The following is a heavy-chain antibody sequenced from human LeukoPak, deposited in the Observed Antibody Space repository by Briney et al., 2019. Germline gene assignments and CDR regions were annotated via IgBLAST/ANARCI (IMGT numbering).Heavy chain of an antibody. Sequence: GRSLRLSCVASGFTFNTYGIHWVRQAPGKGLEWVAGISSDGNNKDYSDSVKGRFTISRDNSKNTLYPQMNSLRAEDTAVYYCAKAAYCTSASCHFSGYAQRPLDSWGQGTLVTVSS. V-gene: IGHV3-30*18. J-gene: IGHJ4*02. CDR2: ISSDGNNK. D-gene: IGHD2-2*01. CDR3: AKAAYCTSASCHFSGYAQRPLDS. CDR1: GFTFNTYG.